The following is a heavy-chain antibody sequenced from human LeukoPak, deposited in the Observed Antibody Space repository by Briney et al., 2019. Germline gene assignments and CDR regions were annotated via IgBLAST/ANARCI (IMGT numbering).Heavy chain of an antibody. D-gene: IGHD3-10*01. CDR2: IYWDDDK. Sequence: SGPTLVKPTQTLTLTCTFSGFSLSTSGVGVGWIRQPPGKALEWLALIYWDDDKRYSPSLKSRLTITKDTSKNQVVLTMTNMDPVDTATYYCAPTLGRYYYGPRFDPWGQGTLVTVSS. J-gene: IGHJ5*02. V-gene: IGHV2-5*02. CDR3: APTLGRYYYGPRFDP. CDR1: GFSLSTSGVG.